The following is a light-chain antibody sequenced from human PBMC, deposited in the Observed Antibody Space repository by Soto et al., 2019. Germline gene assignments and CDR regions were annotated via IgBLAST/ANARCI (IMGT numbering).Light chain of an antibody. CDR1: QSIATT. Sequence: IVLTQSPDRLSVSPGEGATLSCRASQSIATTLAWYQHKPGQAPRVLIYGASTRATDVPPRFSGSGSGTDFTLTISSLQSEDFAVYYCQQYNNWPYSFGQGTKVDIK. J-gene: IGKJ2*01. CDR2: GAS. CDR3: QQYNNWPYS. V-gene: IGKV3-15*01.